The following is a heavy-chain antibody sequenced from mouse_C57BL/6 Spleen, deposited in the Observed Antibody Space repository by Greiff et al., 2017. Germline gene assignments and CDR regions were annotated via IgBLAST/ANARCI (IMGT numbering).Heavy chain of an antibody. J-gene: IGHJ4*01. CDR1: GFTFTDYY. V-gene: IGHV7-3*01. CDR3: ARSNWDEGVYAMDY. D-gene: IGHD4-1*01. Sequence: EVKLLESGGGLVQPGGSLSLSCAASGFTFTDYYMSWVRQPPGKALEWLGFIRNKANGYTTEYSASVKGRFTISRDNSQSILYLQMNALRAEDSATYYCARSNWDEGVYAMDYWGQGTSVTVSS. CDR2: IRNKANGYTT.